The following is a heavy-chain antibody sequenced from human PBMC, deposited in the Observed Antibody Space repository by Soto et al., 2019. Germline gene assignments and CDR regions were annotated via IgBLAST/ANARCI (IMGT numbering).Heavy chain of an antibody. Sequence: QVQLVQSGAEMKKPGSSVKVSCKASGGTFSSYAISWVRQAPGQGLEWMGGIIPIFGTANYAQKFQGRVTITADKSTSTAYMELSCLRSADTAVHYCAREGHSSGASWFDPWGQETLVTVSS. D-gene: IGHD3-22*01. V-gene: IGHV1-69*06. J-gene: IGHJ5*02. CDR1: GGTFSSYA. CDR3: AREGHSSGASWFDP. CDR2: IIPIFGTA.